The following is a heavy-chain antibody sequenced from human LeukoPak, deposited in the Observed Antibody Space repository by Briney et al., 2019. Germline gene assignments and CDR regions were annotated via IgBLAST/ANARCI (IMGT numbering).Heavy chain of an antibody. V-gene: IGHV3-21*01. CDR3: ARDRITVVRGGNEPIDY. CDR1: GFTFSSYS. J-gene: IGHJ4*02. Sequence: GGSLRLSCAASGFTFSSYSMNWVRQAPGKGLEWVSSISSSSSYIYYADSVKGRFTISRDNAKNSLYLQMNSLRAEDTAVYYCARDRITVVRGGNEPIDYWGQGTLVTVSS. CDR2: ISSSSSYI. D-gene: IGHD3-10*01.